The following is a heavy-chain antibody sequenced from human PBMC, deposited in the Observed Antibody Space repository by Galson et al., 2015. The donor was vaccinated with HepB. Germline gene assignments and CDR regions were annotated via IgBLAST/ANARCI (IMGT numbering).Heavy chain of an antibody. Sequence: SVKVSCKASGYTFTGYYIHWVRQAPGQGLEWMGWINTNTGNPTYAQGFTGRFVFSLDTSVSTAYLQISSLKAEDTAVYYCARPWFGEPLNWFDPWGQGTLVTVSS. CDR1: GYTFTGYY. V-gene: IGHV7-4-1*02. CDR2: INTNTGNP. CDR3: ARPWFGEPLNWFDP. J-gene: IGHJ5*02. D-gene: IGHD3-10*01.